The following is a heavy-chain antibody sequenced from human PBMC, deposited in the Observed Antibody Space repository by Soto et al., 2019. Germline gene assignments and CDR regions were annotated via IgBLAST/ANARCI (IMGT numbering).Heavy chain of an antibody. CDR3: ARVYYDQNWFDP. Sequence: SETLSLTCTVSGGSISSSSYYWGWIRQPPGKGLEWIGSIYYSGNTYYNPSLKSRVTISVDTSKNQFSLKLSSVTAADTAVYYCARVYYDQNWFDPWGQGTLVTVSS. J-gene: IGHJ5*02. CDR2: IYYSGNT. CDR1: GGSISSSSYY. D-gene: IGHD3-3*01. V-gene: IGHV4-39*07.